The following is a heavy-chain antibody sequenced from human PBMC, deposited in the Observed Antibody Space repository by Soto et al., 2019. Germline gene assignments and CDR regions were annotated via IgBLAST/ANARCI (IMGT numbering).Heavy chain of an antibody. V-gene: IGHV1-69*12. D-gene: IGHD6-6*01. Sequence: QVQLVQSGAEVKKPGSSVKVSCKASGGTFNSYAISWVRQAPGQGLEWMGGTIPIFRTADYAQKFQGRVTXXGDESTRRAYMELSSLRSEDTAVYDCASQQLGPSYYYGMDVWGQGTTVTVSS. J-gene: IGHJ6*02. CDR3: ASQQLGPSYYYGMDV. CDR2: TIPIFRTA. CDR1: GGTFNSYA.